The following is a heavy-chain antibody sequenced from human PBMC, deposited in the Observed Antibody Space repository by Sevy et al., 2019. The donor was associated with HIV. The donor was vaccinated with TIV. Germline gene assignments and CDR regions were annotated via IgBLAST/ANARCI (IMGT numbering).Heavy chain of an antibody. V-gene: IGHV1-69*10. D-gene: IGHD2-21*02. Sequence: SSVKVSCKASGGTLNNYGMNWVRQAPGQGLEWMGGIMPSVVIASYGQKIKGRAAISADTSTSTLYLEVGRLRSDDTAVYFCASVRPCGGDCYFFDTWGQGTLVTVSS. CDR1: GGTLNNYG. J-gene: IGHJ4*02. CDR3: ASVRPCGGDCYFFDT. CDR2: IMPSVVIA.